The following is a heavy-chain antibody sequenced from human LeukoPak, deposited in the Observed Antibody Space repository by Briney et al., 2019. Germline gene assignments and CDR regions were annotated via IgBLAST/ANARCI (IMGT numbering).Heavy chain of an antibody. CDR2: IYHSGST. CDR3: ARQISRSGRFNYYFDY. D-gene: IGHD3-10*01. Sequence: SETLSLTCAVSGGSISSSNWWSWVRPPPGKGLEWIGEIYHSGSTNYNPSLKSRVTISVDTSKNQFSLNLSPVTAADTAVYYCARQISRSGRFNYYFDYWGQGTLVTVSS. CDR1: GGSISSSNW. J-gene: IGHJ4*02. V-gene: IGHV4-4*02.